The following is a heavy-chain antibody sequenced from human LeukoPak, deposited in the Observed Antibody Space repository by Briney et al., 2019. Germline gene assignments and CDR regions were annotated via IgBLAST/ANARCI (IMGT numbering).Heavy chain of an antibody. CDR2: VYSAGAT. CDR1: GFTFSSYS. Sequence: GGSLRLSCAASGFTFSSYSMNWVRQAPGKAPEWVSLVYSAGATHYADSVQGRFIISRDNSKNTLYLQMNNLRVEDTAVYHCVRDRAEGRAWVEFDPWGQGTVVTVSS. CDR3: VRDRAEGRAWVEFDP. J-gene: IGHJ5*02. V-gene: IGHV3-66*02.